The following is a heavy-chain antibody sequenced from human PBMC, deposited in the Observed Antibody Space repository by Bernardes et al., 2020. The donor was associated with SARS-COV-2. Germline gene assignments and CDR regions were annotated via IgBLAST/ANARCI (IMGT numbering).Heavy chain of an antibody. D-gene: IGHD4-17*01. CDR3: ESNDYPYWSFDL. V-gene: IGHV4-39*01. CDR2: FFNNGKT. CDR1: GGSINSSPYY. Sequence: SETLSLTCTVSGGSINSSPYYWGWFRQPPGKRLEWIGGFFNNGKTYYNPSLKSRVTISADTSKNQFSLILTSVTAADTALYYCESNDYPYWSFDLWGRGTQVTVSS. J-gene: IGHJ2*01.